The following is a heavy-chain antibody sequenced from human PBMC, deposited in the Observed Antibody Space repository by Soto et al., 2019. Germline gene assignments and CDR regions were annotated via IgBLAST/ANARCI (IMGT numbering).Heavy chain of an antibody. J-gene: IGHJ4*02. CDR2: LYHSGST. CDR3: ARNYHDSNNHRTASYYFDY. V-gene: IGHV4-30-2*01. D-gene: IGHD3-22*01. CDR1: GGSISSGGYS. Sequence: SETLSLTCGVSGGSISSGGYSWSWIRQPPGKGLEWIGYLYHSGSTYYNPSLKSRVTISVDRSKNQFSLKLSSVTAADTAVYYCARNYHDSNNHRTASYYFDYWGQGTLVTVSS.